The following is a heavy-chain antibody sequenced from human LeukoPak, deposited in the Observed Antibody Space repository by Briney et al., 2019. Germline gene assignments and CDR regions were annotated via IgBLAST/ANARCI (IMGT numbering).Heavy chain of an antibody. Sequence: PGGSLRLSCAAPGFSFSNYWMHWVRHVPGKGLVWVSRVDNDGSGTSYADSVKGRFTISRDNAKNTVYLQMNSLRDEDTAVYYCARSQRGYSYGGHWGQGTPVTVSS. V-gene: IGHV3-74*01. CDR2: VDNDGSGT. CDR1: GFSFSNYW. D-gene: IGHD5-18*01. J-gene: IGHJ4*02. CDR3: ARSQRGYSYGGH.